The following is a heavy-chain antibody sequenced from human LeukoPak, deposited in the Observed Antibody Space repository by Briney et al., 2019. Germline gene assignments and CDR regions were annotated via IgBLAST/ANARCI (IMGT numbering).Heavy chain of an antibody. J-gene: IGHJ4*02. V-gene: IGHV3-21*05. D-gene: IGHD7-27*01. CDR2: ISNSGSSI. CDR1: GFIFSTHG. CDR3: GKGHWGLDY. Sequence: GGSLRLSCTASGFIFSTHGMHWVRQAPGKGLEWVSYISNSGSSIYYADSVKGRFTTSRDNAKSSLYLQMNSLRAEDTAVYYCGKGHWGLDYWGQGALVTVSS.